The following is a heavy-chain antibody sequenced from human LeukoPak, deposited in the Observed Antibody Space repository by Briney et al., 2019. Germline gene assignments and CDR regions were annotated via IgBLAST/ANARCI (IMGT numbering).Heavy chain of an antibody. CDR3: ARDNVLPGYSGLHY. CDR1: GFTFSSYG. J-gene: IGHJ4*02. Sequence: GGSLTLSCAASGFTFSSYGMEWVRQAAGRGRGWVAFILYHGSNKYNLHSVMARFTLPRQNSNNTLYLHMHSLPADDPAVYYCARDNVLPGYSGLHYWAQGPVVPVSS. V-gene: IGHV3-33*01. CDR2: ILYHGSNK. D-gene: IGHD3-9*01.